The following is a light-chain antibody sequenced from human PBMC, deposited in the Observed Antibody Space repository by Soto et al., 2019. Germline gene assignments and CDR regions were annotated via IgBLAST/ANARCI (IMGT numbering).Light chain of an antibody. CDR2: GAS. CDR3: QQYNNWLT. CDR1: QSVSSN. J-gene: IGKJ4*01. Sequence: EIVMTQSPATLSVSPGERATLSCRASQSVSSNLAWYQQKPDQAPRLLIYGASIRATGIPARFSGSGSGTEFTLTISSLQSEDFAVYYCQQYNNWLTFGGGTKVEIK. V-gene: IGKV3D-15*01.